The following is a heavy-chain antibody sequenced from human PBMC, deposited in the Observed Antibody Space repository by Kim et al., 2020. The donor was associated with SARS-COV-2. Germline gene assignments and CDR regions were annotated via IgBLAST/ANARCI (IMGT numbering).Heavy chain of an antibody. D-gene: IGHD6-13*01. CDR3: ARDPMGGQQLDDSYYYYYGMDV. CDR2: INPSGGST. V-gene: IGHV1-46*01. CDR1: GYTFTSYY. Sequence: ASVKVSCKASGYTFTSYYMHWVRQAPGQGLEWMGIINPSGGSTSYAQKFQGRVTMTRDTSTSTVYMELSSLRSEDTAVYYCARDPMGGQQLDDSYYYYYGMDVWGQGTTVTVSS. J-gene: IGHJ6*02.